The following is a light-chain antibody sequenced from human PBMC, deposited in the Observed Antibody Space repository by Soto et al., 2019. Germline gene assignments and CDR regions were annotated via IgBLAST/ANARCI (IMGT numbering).Light chain of an antibody. CDR1: QSVSSY. CDR2: DAS. J-gene: IGKJ5*01. Sequence: EIVLTQSPATLSLSPGERATLSCRASQSVSSYLAWYQQKPGQAPRLLIYDASNRATGIPPRFSGSGSGTDFTLTITSPEPEDFAVYYCQQRSNWPVTFGQGTRLEIK. CDR3: QQRSNWPVT. V-gene: IGKV3-11*01.